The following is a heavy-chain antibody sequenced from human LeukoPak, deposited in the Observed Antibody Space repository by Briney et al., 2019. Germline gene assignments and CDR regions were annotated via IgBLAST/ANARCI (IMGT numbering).Heavy chain of an antibody. V-gene: IGHV3-48*01. D-gene: IGHD1-26*01. CDR1: GFTFDDYS. J-gene: IGHJ4*02. Sequence: GGSLRLPCAASGFTFDDYSMNWVRQAPGKGLEWVSYISSSSSTIYYADSVKGRFTISKDNAKNSLYLQMNSLRAEDTAVYYCASPGGLVGATFYWGQGTLVTVSS. CDR3: ASPGGLVGATFY. CDR2: ISSSSSTI.